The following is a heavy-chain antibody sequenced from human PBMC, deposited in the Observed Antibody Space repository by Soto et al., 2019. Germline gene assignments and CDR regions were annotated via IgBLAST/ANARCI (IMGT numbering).Heavy chain of an antibody. D-gene: IGHD6-19*01. J-gene: IGHJ4*02. Sequence: EVQLVESGGGLVQPGGSLRLSCAASGFTFSSYWMHWVRQAPGKGLVWVSRINSDGSSTSYADSVKGRFTISRDNAKNTRYLQMNSLRAEDTAVYYCSVAVAGPTSIAYWGQGTLDTVAS. CDR3: SVAVAGPTSIAY. V-gene: IGHV3-74*01. CDR2: INSDGSST. CDR1: GFTFSSYW.